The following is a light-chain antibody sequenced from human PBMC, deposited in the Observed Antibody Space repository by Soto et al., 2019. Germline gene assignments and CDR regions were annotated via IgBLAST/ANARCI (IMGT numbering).Light chain of an antibody. Sequence: EIVLTQSPGTLSLSPGERATLSCRASQSVSSSYLAWYQQKPGQAPRLLIYCASSRATGIPDRFSGSGSGTDFTLTISRPEPEDFAVYYCQQYGSSPYTFGQGTKLEIK. V-gene: IGKV3-20*01. J-gene: IGKJ2*01. CDR3: QQYGSSPYT. CDR2: CAS. CDR1: QSVSSSY.